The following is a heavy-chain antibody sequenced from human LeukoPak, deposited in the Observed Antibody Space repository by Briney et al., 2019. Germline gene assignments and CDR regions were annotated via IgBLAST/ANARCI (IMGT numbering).Heavy chain of an antibody. D-gene: IGHD2-2*01. J-gene: IGHJ4*02. Sequence: ASVNVSCKASGYTFTSYDINWVRQATGQGLEWMGWMNPNSGNTGYAQKLQDRVIITRNTSISTAYMELSSLRSEDTAVYYCARGYCSSTTCHFDYWGQGTLVTVSS. CDR2: MNPNSGNT. V-gene: IGHV1-8*03. CDR1: GYTFTSYD. CDR3: ARGYCSSTTCHFDY.